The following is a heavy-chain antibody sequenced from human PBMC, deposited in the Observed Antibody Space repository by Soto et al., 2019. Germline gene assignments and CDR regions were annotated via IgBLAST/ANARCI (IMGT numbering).Heavy chain of an antibody. J-gene: IGHJ6*03. V-gene: IGHV3-21*01. CDR2: ISSSSSYI. CDR1: GFTFSSYS. CDR3: ARKDYCSSTSCQPTNYYYYYMDV. Sequence: GGSLRLSCAASGFTFSSYSMNWVRQAPGKGLEWVSSISSSSSYIYYADSVKGRFTISRDNAKNSLYLQMNSLRAEDTAVYYCARKDYCSSTSCQPTNYYYYYMDVWGKGTTVTVSS. D-gene: IGHD2-2*01.